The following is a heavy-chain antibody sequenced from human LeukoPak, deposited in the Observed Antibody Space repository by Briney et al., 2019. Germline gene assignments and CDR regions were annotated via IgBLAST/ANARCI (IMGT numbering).Heavy chain of an antibody. V-gene: IGHV3-7*01. CDR1: GFTFSRCW. J-gene: IGHJ4*02. CDR2: IKQDTSEQ. D-gene: IGHD6-13*01. CDR3: AYDSSSWYRGLFDY. Sequence: SGGSLRLSCAASGFTFSRCWMSWVRQAPGKGLEWVANIKQDTSEQYYVDSVKGRFTISRDNAKDSLDLQTNSLRAEDTAVYYCAYDSSSWYRGLFDYWGQGTLVTVSS.